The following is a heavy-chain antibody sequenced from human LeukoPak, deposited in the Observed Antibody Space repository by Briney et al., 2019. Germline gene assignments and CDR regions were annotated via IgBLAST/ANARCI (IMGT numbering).Heavy chain of an antibody. Sequence: GGSLRLSCAASGFTFSDYYMSWIRQAPGKGLEWVSYISSSGSTMYYADSVKGRFTISRDNAKNSLYLQMNSLRAEDTAVYYCARATWLYYYDSSGLETDAFDIWGQGTMVTVSS. CDR3: ARATWLYYYDSSGLETDAFDI. D-gene: IGHD3-22*01. J-gene: IGHJ3*02. CDR1: GFTFSDYY. V-gene: IGHV3-11*01. CDR2: ISSSGSTM.